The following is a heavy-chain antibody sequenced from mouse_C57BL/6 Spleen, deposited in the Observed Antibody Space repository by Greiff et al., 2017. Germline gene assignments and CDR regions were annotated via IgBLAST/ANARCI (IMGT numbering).Heavy chain of an antibody. D-gene: IGHD1-1*01. CDR1: GFTFSSYT. J-gene: IGHJ2*01. CDR2: ISGGGGNT. Sequence: EVQLVESGGGLVKPGGSLKLSCAASGFTFSSYTMSWVRQTPEQRLAWVATISGGGGNTYYPDSVKGRFTISRDNAKNTLYLQMSGLRCENTAVYYCARHGSTVVDTDYFDYWGQGTTLTVSS. V-gene: IGHV5-9*04. CDR3: ARHGSTVVDTDYFDY.